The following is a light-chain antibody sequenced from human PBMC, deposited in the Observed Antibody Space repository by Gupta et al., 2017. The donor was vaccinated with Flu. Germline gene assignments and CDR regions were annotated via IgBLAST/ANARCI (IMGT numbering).Light chain of an antibody. J-gene: IGKJ1*01. Sequence: DIVMFQSPDSLAVSLGERATIDCKSSQSLLYISDNKNYLAWYQQKPGQPPKVLISWASTREYGVPDRFIGSGSGTDFTLTITSLQAEDVAVYYCQQYYNTLWTFGQGTKVEI. V-gene: IGKV4-1*01. CDR1: QSLLYISDNKNY. CDR3: QQYYNTLWT. CDR2: WAS.